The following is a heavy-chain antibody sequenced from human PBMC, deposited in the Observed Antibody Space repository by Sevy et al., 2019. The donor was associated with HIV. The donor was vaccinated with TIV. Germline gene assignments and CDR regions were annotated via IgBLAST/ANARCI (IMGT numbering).Heavy chain of an antibody. V-gene: IGHV1-18*01. CDR1: GYTFTTYA. CDR3: ARGKYFDY. D-gene: IGHD3-10*01. Sequence: ASVKVSCKASGYTFTTYAITWVRQAPGQGLEWMGWISAYNGNTNFAQNLQGRVTMTTDTSTSTAYMELRSLRSDDTAVYYCARGKYFDYWGQGTLVTVPS. CDR2: ISAYNGNT. J-gene: IGHJ4*02.